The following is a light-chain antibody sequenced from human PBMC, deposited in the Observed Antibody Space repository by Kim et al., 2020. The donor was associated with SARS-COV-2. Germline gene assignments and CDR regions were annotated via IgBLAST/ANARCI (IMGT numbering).Light chain of an antibody. J-gene: IGLJ3*02. Sequence: QLVLTQSPSASASLGASVKFTCTLSSGHSSYSIAWHQQQPEKGPRFLMNLHSDGTHNKGDGIPDRFSGSSSGAERYLTISSLQSEDEADYYCQAWGAGFRVFGGGTKVTVL. V-gene: IGLV4-69*01. CDR1: SGHSSYS. CDR2: LHSDGTH. CDR3: QAWGAGFRV.